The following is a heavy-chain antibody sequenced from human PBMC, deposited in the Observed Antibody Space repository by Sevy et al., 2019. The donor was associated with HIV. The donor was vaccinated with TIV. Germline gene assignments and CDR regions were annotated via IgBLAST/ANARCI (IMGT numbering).Heavy chain of an antibody. J-gene: IGHJ6*02. D-gene: IGHD2-2*01. CDR3: ARDCNSNTCLWGLDV. V-gene: IGHV3-7*03. CDR2: IKRDGSEK. Sequence: GGSLRLSCAASGFTFGDFWMTWVRQAPGKGLEWVANIKRDGSEKYYVPSVKGRFTISRDNAKSSLYLKMKSLGAEDTAVYYCARDCNSNTCLWGLDVWGQGTTVTVSS. CDR1: GFTFGDFW.